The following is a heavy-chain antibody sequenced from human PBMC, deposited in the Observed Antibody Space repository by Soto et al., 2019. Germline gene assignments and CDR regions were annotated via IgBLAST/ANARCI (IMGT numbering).Heavy chain of an antibody. V-gene: IGHV4-39*01. CDR2: INYGGSS. J-gene: IGHJ4*02. CDR1: GVSISSSCYY. CDR3: ASHGSY. Sequence: QLQLQQSGPGLVKPSETLSLTCTVSGVSISSSCYYWGCFRQPPGKGLEWIGTINYGGSSDSNPSLKSRVTISLETSKNPFAQTVTSVTAADTAVYYGASHGSYWGQGTLVTVSS.